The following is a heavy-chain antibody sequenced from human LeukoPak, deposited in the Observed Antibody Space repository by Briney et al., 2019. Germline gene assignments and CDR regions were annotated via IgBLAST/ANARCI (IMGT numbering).Heavy chain of an antibody. D-gene: IGHD3-10*01. CDR2: INPNSGGT. V-gene: IGHV1-2*02. CDR1: GYTFTGYY. CDR3: AGELGLDYYGSGSYYPH. Sequence: GASVKVSCKASGYTFTGYYMHWARQAPGQGLEWMGWINPNSGGTNYAQKFQGRVTMTRDTSISTAYMELSRLRSDDTAVYFCAGELGLDYYGSGSYYPHWGQGTLVTVSS. J-gene: IGHJ4*02.